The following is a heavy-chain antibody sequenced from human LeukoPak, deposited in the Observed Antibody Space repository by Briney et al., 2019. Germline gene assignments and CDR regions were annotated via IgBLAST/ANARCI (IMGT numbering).Heavy chain of an antibody. CDR1: GGSISGYY. CDR2: IHYSGST. J-gene: IGHJ3*02. D-gene: IGHD6-13*01. V-gene: IGHV4-59*01. CDR3: VRDFIAAASGAFDI. Sequence: SETLSLTCTVSGGSISGYYWSWIRQPPGKGLGWIGYIHYSGSTNYNPSLQSRLTIFLDTSKNQFALKLNSVTAADTAVYYCVRDFIAAASGAFDIWGQGTTVTVSS.